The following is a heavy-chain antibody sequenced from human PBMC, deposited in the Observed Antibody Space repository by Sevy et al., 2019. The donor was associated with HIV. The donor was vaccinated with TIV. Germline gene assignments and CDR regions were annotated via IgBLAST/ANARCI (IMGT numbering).Heavy chain of an antibody. V-gene: IGHV3-64D*06. D-gene: IGHD6-6*01. J-gene: IGHJ5*02. Sequence: GGSLRLSCSASGFTFSSYAMHWVRQAPGKGLEYVSAISSNGGSTYYADSVKGRFTISRDNSKNTLYLQMSSLRAEDTAVYHCVKGSSSSFFDFWFDPWGQGTLVTVSS. CDR1: GFTFSSYA. CDR2: ISSNGGST. CDR3: VKGSSSSFFDFWFDP.